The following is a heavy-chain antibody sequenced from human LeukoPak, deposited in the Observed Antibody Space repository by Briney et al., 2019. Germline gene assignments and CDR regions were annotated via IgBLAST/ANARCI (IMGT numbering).Heavy chain of an antibody. CDR1: GGSISSSSYY. D-gene: IGHD1-26*01. CDR2: IYYSGST. Sequence: SETLYLTCTVSGGSISSSSYYWGWIRQPPGKGLEWIGSIYYSGSTYYNPSLKSRVTISVDTSKNQFSLKLSSVTAADTAVYYCARQEVGIERNFDYWGQGTLVTVSS. CDR3: ARQEVGIERNFDY. J-gene: IGHJ4*02. V-gene: IGHV4-39*01.